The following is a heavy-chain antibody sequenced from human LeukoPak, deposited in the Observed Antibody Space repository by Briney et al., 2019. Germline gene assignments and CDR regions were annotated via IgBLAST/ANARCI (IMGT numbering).Heavy chain of an antibody. Sequence: ASVKVSCKASGYTFTGYDMHWVRQAPGQGLEWMGWINPNSGGTNYAQKFQGRVTMTRDTSISTAYMELSRLRSDDTAVYYCARELWFGELLFNYWGQGTLVTVSS. CDR1: GYTFTGYD. J-gene: IGHJ4*02. V-gene: IGHV1-2*02. CDR3: ARELWFGELLFNY. D-gene: IGHD3-10*01. CDR2: INPNSGGT.